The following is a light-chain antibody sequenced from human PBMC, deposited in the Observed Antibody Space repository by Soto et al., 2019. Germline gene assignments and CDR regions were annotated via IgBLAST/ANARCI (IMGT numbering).Light chain of an antibody. CDR1: QSVSSY. V-gene: IGKV3-11*01. J-gene: IGKJ4*01. CDR2: DAS. CDR3: QQRSNWPLT. Sequence: EIVLTQSPATVSLSPGERATLSCRASQSVSSYLAWYQQKPGQAPRLLIYDASNRATGIAARFSGSGSGTDSTLTISSLEPEDFAVYYCQQRSNWPLTFGGGTKVEIK.